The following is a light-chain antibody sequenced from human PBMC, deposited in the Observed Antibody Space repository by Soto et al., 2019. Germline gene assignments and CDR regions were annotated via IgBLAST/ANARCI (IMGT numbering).Light chain of an antibody. J-gene: IGLJ3*02. CDR3: AAWDDSLNGPV. CDR2: TTN. CDR1: SSNIGNNT. Sequence: QSVLTQPPSASVTPGQRVSISCSGSSSNIGNNTVNWYQQFPETAPRLLIYTTNQQPSGVPDRFSGSKSGTSASLAISGLQSEDEADYYCAAWDDSLNGPVFGGGTKLTVL. V-gene: IGLV1-44*01.